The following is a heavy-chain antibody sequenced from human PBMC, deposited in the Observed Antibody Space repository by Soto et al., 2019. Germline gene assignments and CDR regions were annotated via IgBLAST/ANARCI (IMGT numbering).Heavy chain of an antibody. CDR1: GFTFSSYS. J-gene: IGHJ4*02. CDR2: ISSSSSYI. D-gene: IGHD6-19*01. CDR3: ARSHSSGWYPADY. Sequence: EVQLVESGGGLVKPGGSLRLSCAASGFTFSSYSMNWVRQAPGKGLEWVSSISSSSSYIYYADSVKGRFTISRDNAKNSLYLQMNSLRAEDTAVYYCARSHSSGWYPADYWGQGTLVTVSS. V-gene: IGHV3-21*01.